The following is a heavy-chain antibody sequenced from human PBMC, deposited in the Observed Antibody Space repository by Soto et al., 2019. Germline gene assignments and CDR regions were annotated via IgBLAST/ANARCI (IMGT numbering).Heavy chain of an antibody. V-gene: IGHV3-23*01. J-gene: IGHJ4*02. CDR1: AFSFSSYS. D-gene: IGHD2-15*01. CDR2: ISAGGAST. Sequence: GGSLRLSCAASAFSFSSYSMNWVRQAPGKGLEWVSTISAGGASTYYADSETGQFTIRRDNTKNTLYLQMNSLRAEDTAVYYCARYHVAGVRYFDYWGQGTLVTVSS. CDR3: ARYHVAGVRYFDY.